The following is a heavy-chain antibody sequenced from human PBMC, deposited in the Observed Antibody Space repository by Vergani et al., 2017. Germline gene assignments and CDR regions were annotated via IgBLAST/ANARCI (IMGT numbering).Heavy chain of an antibody. CDR3: ARWEVRDMSFDF. CDR2: INTLTRSV. V-gene: IGHV7-4-1*02. Sequence: QVKLVQSGSDLRKPGASVTLSCKASGYSFVNYAINWLRQAPGHVLEGMGWINTLTRSVTYATVFTGRFVLSLDTSFSTAYLHISSLKPEDSAVDYWARWEVRDMSFDFWGPGALVTVSS. CDR1: GYSFVNYA. J-gene: IGHJ4*02. D-gene: IGHD5-24*01.